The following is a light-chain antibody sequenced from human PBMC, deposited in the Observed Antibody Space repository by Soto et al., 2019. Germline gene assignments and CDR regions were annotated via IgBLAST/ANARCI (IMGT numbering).Light chain of an antibody. J-gene: IGKJ1*01. CDR2: GTS. CDR3: QQYGSSPPT. V-gene: IGKV3-20*01. CDR1: QSVTNNY. Sequence: EIVLTQSPGTLSLSPGERATLSCRASQSVTNNYLALYQRKPGQPPRLLIYGTSYRSTDIPRRFSGSGSGTDFTLTITRLEPEDFAVYYCQQYGSSPPTFGQGTKVEIK.